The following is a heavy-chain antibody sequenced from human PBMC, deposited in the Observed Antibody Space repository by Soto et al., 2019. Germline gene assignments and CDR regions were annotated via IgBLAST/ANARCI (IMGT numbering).Heavy chain of an antibody. D-gene: IGHD2-2*01. Sequence: GASVKVSCKASGYTFTSYGISWVRQAPGQGLEWMGWISAYNGNTNYAQKLQGRVTMTTDTSTSTAYMELRSLRSDDTAVYYCAILDIVVVPAAMAYWGQGTLVTVSS. CDR2: ISAYNGNT. CDR1: GYTFTSYG. V-gene: IGHV1-18*01. J-gene: IGHJ4*02. CDR3: AILDIVVVPAAMAY.